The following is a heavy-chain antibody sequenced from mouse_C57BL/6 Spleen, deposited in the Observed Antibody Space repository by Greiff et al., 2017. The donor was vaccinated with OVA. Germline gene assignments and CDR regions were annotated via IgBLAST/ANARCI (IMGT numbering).Heavy chain of an antibody. CDR1: GYTFTSYW. V-gene: IGHV1-64*01. CDR3: EREITTVRGY. D-gene: IGHD1-1*01. J-gene: IGHJ2*01. CDR2: IHPNSGST. Sequence: QVQLQQPGAELVKPGASVKLSCKASGYTFTSYWMHWVKQRPGQGLEWIGMIHPNSGSTNYNEKFKSKATLTVDQSSSTAYMQLSSLTSEDSAVYYCEREITTVRGYWGKGTTLTVSS.